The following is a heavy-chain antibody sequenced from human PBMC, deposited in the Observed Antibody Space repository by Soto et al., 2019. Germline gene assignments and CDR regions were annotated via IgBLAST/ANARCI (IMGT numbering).Heavy chain of an antibody. CDR3: ARSRSVAAALKFDP. V-gene: IGHV3-21*01. CDR2: ISSSSSYI. CDR1: GFTFSSYS. Sequence: GSLRLSCAASGFTFSSYSMNRVRQAPGKGLEWVSSISSSSSYIYYADSVKGRFTISRDNAKNSLYLQMNSLRAEDTAVYYCARSRSVAAALKFDPWGQGTLVTVSS. J-gene: IGHJ5*02. D-gene: IGHD6-13*01.